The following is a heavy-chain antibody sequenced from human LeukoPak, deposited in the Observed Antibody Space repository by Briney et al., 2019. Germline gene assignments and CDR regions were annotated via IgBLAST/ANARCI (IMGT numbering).Heavy chain of an antibody. D-gene: IGHD1-1*01. CDR2: INHSGSP. CDR1: GGSFSGYY. CDR3: ATWRTAKTGFDY. J-gene: IGHJ4*02. Sequence: SETLSLTCAVYGGSFSGYYWSWIRQPPGKGLEWIGEINHSGSPYYNPSLKSRVTISVDTSKNQFSLRLSSVTAADTAVYYCATWRTAKTGFDYWGQGTLVTVSS. V-gene: IGHV4-34*01.